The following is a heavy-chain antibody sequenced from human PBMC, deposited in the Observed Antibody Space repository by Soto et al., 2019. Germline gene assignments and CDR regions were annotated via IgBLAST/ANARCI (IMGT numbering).Heavy chain of an antibody. V-gene: IGHV3-33*01. CDR3: ARDSITMVRGAPHYGMDV. CDR2: IWYDGGNK. J-gene: IGHJ6*02. D-gene: IGHD3-10*01. Sequence: GGSLRLSCAASGFNFSSYGMHWVRQAPGKGLEWVAVIWYDGGNKYYADSVKGRFTISRDNSKNTLYLQMNSLRAEDTAVYYCARDSITMVRGAPHYGMDVWGQGTAVTVSS. CDR1: GFNFSSYG.